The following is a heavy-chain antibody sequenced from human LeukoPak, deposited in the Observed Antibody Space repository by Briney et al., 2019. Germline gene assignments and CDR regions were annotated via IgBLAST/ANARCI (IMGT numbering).Heavy chain of an antibody. V-gene: IGHV1-8*01. CDR2: MNPNSGNT. CDR1: GYTFTSYD. CDR3: ARVVRFLEWPDV. D-gene: IGHD3-3*01. J-gene: IGHJ6*02. Sequence: ASVKVSCKASGYTFTSYDINWVRQATGQGLEWMGWMNPNSGNTGYAQKFQGRVTMTRNTSISTAYMELSSLRSEDTAVYYCARVVRFLEWPDVWGQGTTVTVSS.